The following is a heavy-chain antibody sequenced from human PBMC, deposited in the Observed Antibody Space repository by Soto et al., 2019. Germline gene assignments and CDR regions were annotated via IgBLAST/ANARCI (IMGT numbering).Heavy chain of an antibody. CDR3: ARDNGIAGSFDP. Sequence: GGSLILSCAASVFPFSSSIMNWVSQAPGKGLEWVSYISISSRTIYYADSVKGRFTISRDDAKNSLNLQMNSLRDEDTAVYYCARDNGIAGSFDPWGQGTLVPVSS. J-gene: IGHJ5*02. CDR1: VFPFSSSI. D-gene: IGHD2-21*01. CDR2: ISISSRTI. V-gene: IGHV3-48*02.